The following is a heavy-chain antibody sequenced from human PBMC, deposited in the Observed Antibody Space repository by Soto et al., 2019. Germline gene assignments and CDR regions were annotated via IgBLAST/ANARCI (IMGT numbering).Heavy chain of an antibody. V-gene: IGHV4-30-2*01. CDR3: ARGAGREETKLNWFDP. D-gene: IGHD1-26*01. CDR1: GGSISSGGYS. J-gene: IGHJ5*02. CDR2: IYHSGST. Sequence: PSETLSLTCAVSGGSISSGGYSWSWIRQPPGKGLEWIGYIYHSGSTYYNPSLKSRVTISVDRSKNQFSLKLSSVAAADTAVYYCARGAGREETKLNWFDPWGQGTLVTVSS.